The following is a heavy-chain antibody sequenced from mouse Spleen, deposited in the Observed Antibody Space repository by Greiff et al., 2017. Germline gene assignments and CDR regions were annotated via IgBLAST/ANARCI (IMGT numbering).Heavy chain of an antibody. CDR2: SRNKANDYTT. Sequence: EVKLVESGGGLVQSGRSLRLSCATSGFTFSDFYMEWVRQAPGKGLEWIAASRNKANDYTTEYSASVKGRFIVSRDTSQSILYLQMNALRAEDTAIYYCARDAYGYPFAYWGQGTLVTVSA. V-gene: IGHV7-1*01. J-gene: IGHJ3*01. CDR1: GFTFSDFY. CDR3: ARDAYGYPFAY. D-gene: IGHD2-2*01.